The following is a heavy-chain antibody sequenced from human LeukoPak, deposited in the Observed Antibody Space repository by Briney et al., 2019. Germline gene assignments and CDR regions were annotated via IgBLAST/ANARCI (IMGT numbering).Heavy chain of an antibody. CDR3: AKDRTAYSYGSIDH. J-gene: IGHJ4*02. V-gene: IGHV3-9*03. Sequence: GSSLRLSRAGRVGKERNHARPWFHQTPGKAWEGVTGITWNSGRVGYADSVKGRFTISRDNAKNSLYLQMNSLREEDMALYYCAKDRTAYSYGSIDHWGQGTVVTVSS. CDR1: VGKERNHA. CDR2: ITWNSGRV. D-gene: IGHD5-18*01.